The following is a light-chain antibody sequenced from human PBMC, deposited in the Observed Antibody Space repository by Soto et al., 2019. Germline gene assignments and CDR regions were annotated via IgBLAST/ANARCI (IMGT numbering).Light chain of an antibody. J-gene: IGLJ1*01. CDR3: CSHAGSSVV. CDR1: ISDVGRYSF. Sequence: QSLLTQPRSVSGSPGQSFTISCTGTISDVGRYSFVSWYQQHPGKAPKLIIYDVYKRPSGVPDRFSGSKSGNTASLTISGLQAEDETDYYCCSHAGSSVVFGTGTKVTVL. V-gene: IGLV2-11*01. CDR2: DVY.